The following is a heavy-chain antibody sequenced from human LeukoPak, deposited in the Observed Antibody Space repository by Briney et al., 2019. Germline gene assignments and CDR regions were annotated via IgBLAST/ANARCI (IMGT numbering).Heavy chain of an antibody. Sequence: GGSLRLSCAASGFTFSSYAMSWVRQAPGKGLEWVSTISGSGGSTYYADSVKGRFTISRDNSKNTLYLQMNSLRAEDTAVYYCAKDKSVRYSGSFTYGDYFDYWGQGTLVTASS. J-gene: IGHJ4*02. CDR3: AKDKSVRYSGSFTYGDYFDY. CDR1: GFTFSSYA. D-gene: IGHD1-26*01. V-gene: IGHV3-23*01. CDR2: ISGSGGST.